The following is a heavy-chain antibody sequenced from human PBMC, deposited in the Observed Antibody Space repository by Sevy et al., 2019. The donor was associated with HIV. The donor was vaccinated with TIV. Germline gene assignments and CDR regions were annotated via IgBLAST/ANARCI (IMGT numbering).Heavy chain of an antibody. CDR2: ISSDGVST. Sequence: GGSLRLSCSGSGFSFSNSAMNWVRQTPGKGLKYVSAISSDGVSTYYTDSVRGRFTISRDNSKNTLYLQMSSLRVEDMAVYYCVKDPDYNFWRGDYGMDVWGQGTTVTVS. J-gene: IGHJ6*02. CDR3: VKDPDYNFWRGDYGMDV. CDR1: GFSFSNSA. D-gene: IGHD3-3*01. V-gene: IGHV3-64D*06.